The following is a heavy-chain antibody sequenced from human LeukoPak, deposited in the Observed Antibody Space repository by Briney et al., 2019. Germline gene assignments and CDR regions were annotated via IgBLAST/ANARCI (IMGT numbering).Heavy chain of an antibody. Sequence: PSETLSLTCTVSGGSISSYYWSWIRQPPGKGLEWIGYIYYSGSTNYNPSLKSRVTISVDTSKNQFSLKLSSVTAADTAVYYCATNWNYYYYYMDVWGKGTTVTVSS. J-gene: IGHJ6*03. V-gene: IGHV4-59*01. CDR2: IYYSGST. CDR3: ATNWNYYYYYMDV. D-gene: IGHD1-20*01. CDR1: GGSISSYY.